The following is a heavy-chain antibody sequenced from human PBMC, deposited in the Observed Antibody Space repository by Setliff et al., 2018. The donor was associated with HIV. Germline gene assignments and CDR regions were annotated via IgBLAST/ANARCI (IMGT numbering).Heavy chain of an antibody. Sequence: GGSLRRSCAASGFTFSSYGMHWVRQAPGKGLEWVAVIWYDGSNKHYADSVKGLFTISRDNSKNTLYLQMNSLRAEDTAVYYCARDPTRRGAIAVAGEGDYWGQGTLVTVSS. V-gene: IGHV3-33*01. CDR1: GFTFSSYG. CDR2: IWYDGSNK. J-gene: IGHJ4*02. D-gene: IGHD6-19*01. CDR3: ARDPTRRGAIAVAGEGDY.